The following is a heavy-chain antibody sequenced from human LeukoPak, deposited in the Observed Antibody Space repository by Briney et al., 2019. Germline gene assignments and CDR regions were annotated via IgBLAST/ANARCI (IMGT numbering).Heavy chain of an antibody. CDR2: IYASGST. D-gene: IGHD2/OR15-2a*01. Sequence: SETLSLTCTVSGGSISHYSWSWIRHPAGKGLEWIGRIYASGSTNYNPSLKSRVTMSEDTSKNQLSLKLTSVTAADTAVYYCAGHHPRNTVDFWGQGTLVTVSS. CDR1: GGSISHYS. V-gene: IGHV4-4*07. J-gene: IGHJ4*02. CDR3: AGHHPRNTVDF.